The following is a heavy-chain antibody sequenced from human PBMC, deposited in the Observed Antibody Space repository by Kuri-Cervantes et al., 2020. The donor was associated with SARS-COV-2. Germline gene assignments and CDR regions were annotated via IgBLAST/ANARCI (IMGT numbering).Heavy chain of an antibody. J-gene: IGHJ6*02. Sequence: GGSLRLSCAASGFTFSDYYMSRIRQAPWKGLEWVSYISSSSRYTNYADSVKGRFTISRDNAKNSLYLQMNSLRAEDSAVYYCARDRRRDVLWSGYSIKFRYYYYGMDVWGQGTTVTVSS. CDR2: ISSSSRYT. D-gene: IGHD3-3*01. CDR3: ARDRRRDVLWSGYSIKFRYYYYGMDV. V-gene: IGHV3-11*06. CDR1: GFTFSDYY.